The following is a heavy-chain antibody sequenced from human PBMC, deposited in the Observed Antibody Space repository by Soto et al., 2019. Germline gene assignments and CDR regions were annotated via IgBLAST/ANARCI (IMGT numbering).Heavy chain of an antibody. D-gene: IGHD3-3*01. CDR3: ARAVYYDFWSGYEKYYYYYMDV. CDR1: GGSFSGYY. V-gene: IGHV4-34*01. Sequence: PSETLSLTCAVYGGSFSGYYWSWIRQPPGKGLEWIGEINHSGSTNYNPSLKSRVTISVDTSKNQFSLKLSSVTAADTAVYYCARAVYYDFWSGYEKYYYYYMDVWGKGTTVTVSS. J-gene: IGHJ6*03. CDR2: INHSGST.